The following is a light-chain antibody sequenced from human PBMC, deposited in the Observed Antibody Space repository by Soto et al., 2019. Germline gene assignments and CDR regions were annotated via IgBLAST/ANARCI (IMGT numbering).Light chain of an antibody. V-gene: IGLV2-8*01. CDR3: SSYAGSKNWV. J-gene: IGLJ3*02. CDR2: EVN. Sequence: QSALTQPPSASGSLGQSVTISCTGTSSDVGGYNYVSWYQQHPGKAPKVMIYEVNKRPSGVPDRFSGSKSGNTASLTVSGLQAEDEADYYCSSYAGSKNWVFGGGTKLTVL. CDR1: SSDVGGYNY.